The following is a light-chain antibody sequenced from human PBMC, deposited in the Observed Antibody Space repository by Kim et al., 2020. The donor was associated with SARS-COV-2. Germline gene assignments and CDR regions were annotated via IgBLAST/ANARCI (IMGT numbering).Light chain of an antibody. V-gene: IGKV3-20*01. J-gene: IGKJ1*01. CDR2: GAS. Sequence: SPGERATLSGRATQSITNTYLAWYQQKPGQAPRLLIYGASSRATGIPDRFVGSGSGTDFTLTINRLEPDDFAVYYCQHYGSSPRTFGQGTKVDIK. CDR3: QHYGSSPRT. CDR1: QSITNTY.